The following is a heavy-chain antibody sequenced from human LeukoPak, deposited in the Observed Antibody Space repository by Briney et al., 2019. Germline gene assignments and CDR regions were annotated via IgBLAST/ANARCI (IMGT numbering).Heavy chain of an antibody. CDR3: ARPNTYYDFWSGYYLDY. CDR1: GYTFTSYG. D-gene: IGHD3-3*01. Sequence: ASVKVSCEASGYTFTSYGISWVRQAPGQGLEWMGWISAYNGNTNYAQKLQGRVTMTTDTSTSTAYMDLRSLRSDDTAVYYCARPNTYYDFWSGYYLDYWGQGTLVTVSS. CDR2: ISAYNGNT. J-gene: IGHJ4*02. V-gene: IGHV1-18*01.